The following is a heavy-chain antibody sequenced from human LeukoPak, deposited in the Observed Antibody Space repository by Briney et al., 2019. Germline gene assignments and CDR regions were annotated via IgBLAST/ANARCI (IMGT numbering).Heavy chain of an antibody. CDR2: ISGHNGDV. V-gene: IGHV1-18*01. CDR3: ARYNSLLRGVTTSDY. J-gene: IGHJ4*02. D-gene: IGHD3-10*01. Sequence: GASVKVSCKASGYTFSNHGITWVRQAPGQGLEWMGTISGHNGDVNYAPKFQGRVTMTTDTSTTTAYMELRSLRFDDTAVYYCARYNSLLRGVTTSDYWGQGTLVTVSS. CDR1: GYTFSNHG.